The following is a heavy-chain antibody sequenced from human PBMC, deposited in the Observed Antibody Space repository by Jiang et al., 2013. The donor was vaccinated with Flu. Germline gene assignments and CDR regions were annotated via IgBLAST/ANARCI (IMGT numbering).Heavy chain of an antibody. Sequence: QLLESGGGLVQPGGSLRLSCAASGFTFSSYAMSWVRQAPGKGLEWVSAISGSGGSTYYADSVKGRFTISRDNSKNTLYLQMNSLRAEDTAVYYCAKGAPDTLRTWAYSSVSWGQGTLVTVSS. V-gene: IGHV3-23*01. CDR2: ISGSGGST. D-gene: IGHD6-19*01. CDR3: AKGAPDTLRTWAYSSVS. CDR1: GFTFSSYA. J-gene: IGHJ5*02.